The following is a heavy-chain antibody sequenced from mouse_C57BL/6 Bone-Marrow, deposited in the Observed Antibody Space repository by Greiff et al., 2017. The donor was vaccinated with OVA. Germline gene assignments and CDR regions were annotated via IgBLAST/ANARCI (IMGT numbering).Heavy chain of an antibody. J-gene: IGHJ2*01. Sequence: VQLKQSGPELVKPGASVKISCKASGYSFTGYYMNWVKQSPEKSLEWIGEINPSTGGTTYNQKFKDKATLTADKSSSTAYMQLSSLTSEDSAVYYCARSIYYYGSKDYWGQGTTLTVSS. CDR2: INPSTGGT. D-gene: IGHD1-1*01. V-gene: IGHV1-42*01. CDR3: ARSIYYYGSKDY. CDR1: GYSFTGYY.